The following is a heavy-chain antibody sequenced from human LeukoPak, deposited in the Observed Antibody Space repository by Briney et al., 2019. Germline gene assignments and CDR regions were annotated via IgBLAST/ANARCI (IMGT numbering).Heavy chain of an antibody. Sequence: ASVKVSCKASGYTFTDYYIHWVRQAPGQGLEWMGWINPHSGDRSYAQKFQGRVTMTRDTSISTAYMELRRLRSDDTAVYYCARDQKLGSMWYLGVFEIWGQETMVTVSA. D-gene: IGHD6-13*01. J-gene: IGHJ3*02. CDR2: INPHSGDR. V-gene: IGHV1-2*02. CDR3: ARDQKLGSMWYLGVFEI. CDR1: GYTFTDYY.